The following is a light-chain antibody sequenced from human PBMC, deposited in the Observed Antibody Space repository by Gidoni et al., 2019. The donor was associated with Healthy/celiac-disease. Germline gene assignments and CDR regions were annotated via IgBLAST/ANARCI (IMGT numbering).Light chain of an antibody. CDR2: GAS. Sequence: IVMTQSPATLSVSPEERATLSCRASQSVSSNLAWYQQKPGQPPRLLIYGASTRATGIPARFSGSGSGTEFTLTISSLQSEDFAVYYCQQYNNWPPLTFGGGTKVEIK. CDR1: QSVSSN. J-gene: IGKJ4*01. V-gene: IGKV3-15*01. CDR3: QQYNNWPPLT.